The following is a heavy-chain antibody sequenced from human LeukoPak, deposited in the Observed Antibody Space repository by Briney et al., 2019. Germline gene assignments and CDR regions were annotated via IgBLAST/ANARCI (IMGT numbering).Heavy chain of an antibody. J-gene: IGHJ4*02. V-gene: IGHV3-53*05. CDR2: FYSGGKT. CDR3: VKLGSSSAYFDY. Sequence: GGSLRLSCAASGFTVSSSYMSWVRQAPGKGLEWVSVFYSGGKTYYTDSVKGRFTISRDNSKNTLYLQMSSLRAEDTAVYYCVKLGSSSAYFDYWGQGTLVTVSS. CDR1: GFTVSSSY. D-gene: IGHD6-13*01.